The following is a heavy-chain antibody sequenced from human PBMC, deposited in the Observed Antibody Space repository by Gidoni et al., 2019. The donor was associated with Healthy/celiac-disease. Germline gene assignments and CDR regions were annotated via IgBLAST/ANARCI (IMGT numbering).Heavy chain of an antibody. CDR1: GFTFSNAW. J-gene: IGHJ4*02. CDR2: IKSKTDGGTT. CDR3: TTSITMVRGPHDY. D-gene: IGHD3-10*01. V-gene: IGHV3-15*01. Sequence: EVQLVESGGGLVKPGGSLRLSCAASGFTFSNAWMSWVRQAPGKGLEGFGRIKSKTDGGTTYYAAPVKGRFTISRDDSKNTLYLQINSLKTEDTAVYYCTTSITMVRGPHDYWGQGTLVTVSS.